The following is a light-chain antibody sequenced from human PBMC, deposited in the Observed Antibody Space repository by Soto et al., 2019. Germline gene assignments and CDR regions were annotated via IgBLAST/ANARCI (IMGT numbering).Light chain of an antibody. V-gene: IGKV3-20*01. CDR3: RQYGSSPWP. CDR1: QSVNIN. CDR2: GAT. Sequence: EVALTQSPGARSLSPGERATLSCRASQSVNINLAWYQQQPGHAPTLRIYGATSRATGIPDSFSGGGSGTDLTLTISRLEPEDFAVYYCRQYGSSPWPFGQGT. J-gene: IGKJ1*01.